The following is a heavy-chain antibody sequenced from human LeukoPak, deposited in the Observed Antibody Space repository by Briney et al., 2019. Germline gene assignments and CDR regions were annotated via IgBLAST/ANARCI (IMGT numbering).Heavy chain of an antibody. V-gene: IGHV4-30-2*01. Sequence: SETLSLTCAVSGDSISSGGYSWSWIRQPPGKGLEWIGYMYYRGSSYYNPSLKSRVTIEIDGSKNQLSLKLRFVTAADTAVYYCARRDSTTVTSNGFDPWGQGTLVTVSS. D-gene: IGHD4-17*01. CDR3: ARRDSTTVTSNGFDP. CDR1: GDSISSGGYS. CDR2: MYYRGSS. J-gene: IGHJ5*02.